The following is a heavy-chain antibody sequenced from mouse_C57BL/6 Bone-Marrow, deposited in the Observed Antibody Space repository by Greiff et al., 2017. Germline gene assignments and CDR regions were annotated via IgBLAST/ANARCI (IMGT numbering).Heavy chain of an antibody. CDR3: ARSVYYDYPAWFAY. J-gene: IGHJ3*01. CDR1: GFTFSSYA. CDR2: ISDGGSYT. Sequence: DVMLVESGGGLVKPGGSLKLSCAASGFTFSSYAMSWVRQTPEKRLEWVATISDGGSYTYYPDNVKGRFTISRDNAKNNLYLQMSHLKSEDTARYYCARSVYYDYPAWFAYWGQGTLVTVSA. D-gene: IGHD2-4*01. V-gene: IGHV5-4*03.